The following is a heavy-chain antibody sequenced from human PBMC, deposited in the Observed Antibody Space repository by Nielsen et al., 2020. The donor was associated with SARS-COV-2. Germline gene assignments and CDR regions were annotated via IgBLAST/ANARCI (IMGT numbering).Heavy chain of an antibody. Sequence: WVRQAPGQGLEWMGWISAYNGNTNYAQKLQGRVTMTTDTSTSTAYMELRSLRSDDTAVYYCASAITTYSSSWYPPADYYYYYYGMDVWGQGISVTVSS. V-gene: IGHV1-18*01. CDR3: ASAITTYSSSWYPPADYYYYYYGMDV. J-gene: IGHJ6*02. D-gene: IGHD6-13*01. CDR2: ISAYNGNT.